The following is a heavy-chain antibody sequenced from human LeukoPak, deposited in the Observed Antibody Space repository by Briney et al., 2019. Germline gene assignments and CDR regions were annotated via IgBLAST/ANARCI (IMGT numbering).Heavy chain of an antibody. CDR3: ARVGNLGSFDY. J-gene: IGHJ4*02. Sequence: SETLSLTCTVSGGSISSYYWSWIRQPPGKGLEWIGYIYYSGSTNYNPSLKSRVTISVDTSKNQFSQKLSSVTAADTAVYYCARVGNLGSFDYWRQGTLVTVSS. D-gene: IGHD1-1*01. CDR1: GGSISSYY. CDR2: IYYSGST. V-gene: IGHV4-59*01.